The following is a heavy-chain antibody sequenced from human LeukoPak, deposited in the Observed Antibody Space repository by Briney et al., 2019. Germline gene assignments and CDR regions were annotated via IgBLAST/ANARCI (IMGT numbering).Heavy chain of an antibody. CDR3: AKDTNYDRSDYDPSDY. V-gene: IGHV3-23*01. CDR1: GFTFSTYA. CDR2: IGGSGGST. Sequence: GGSLRLSCATSGFTFSTYAMSCVRQAPGKGLEWVSGIGGSGGSTSYADSVQGRFTISRDNSKNTVYLQMNGLRAEDTAVYYCAKDTNYDRSDYDPSDYWGQGTLVTVSS. J-gene: IGHJ4*02. D-gene: IGHD3-22*01.